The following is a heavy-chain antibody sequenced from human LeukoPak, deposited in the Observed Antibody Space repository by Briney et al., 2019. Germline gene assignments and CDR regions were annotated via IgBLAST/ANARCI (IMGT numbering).Heavy chain of an antibody. D-gene: IGHD6-6*01. CDR1: GFTFGDYA. CDR3: ARQGSSDAFDI. J-gene: IGHJ3*02. Sequence: GGSLRLSCTASGFTFGDYAMNWVRQAPGKGLEWVSSISSSSSYIYYADSAKGRFTISRDNAKNSLYLQMNSLRAEDTAVYYCARQGSSDAFDIWGQGTMVTVSS. CDR2: ISSSSSYI. V-gene: IGHV3-21*01.